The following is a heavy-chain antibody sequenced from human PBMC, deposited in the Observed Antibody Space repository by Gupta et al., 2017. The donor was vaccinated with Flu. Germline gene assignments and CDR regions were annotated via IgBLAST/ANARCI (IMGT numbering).Heavy chain of an antibody. J-gene: IGHJ4*02. CDR3: ARAWDCSGGSCYLDY. CDR1: GFTFRNYA. CDR2: ISSISSYI. V-gene: IGHV3-21*02. D-gene: IGHD2-15*01. Sequence: EVQLVESGGGPGKPGGSLRLSCAATGFTFRNYAVNWVRQAPGKGLEWVSSISSISSYIYYADSVKGRFTISRDNAKNSLYLQMNSLRVDDTAVYYCARAWDCSGGSCYLDYWGQGTLVTVSS.